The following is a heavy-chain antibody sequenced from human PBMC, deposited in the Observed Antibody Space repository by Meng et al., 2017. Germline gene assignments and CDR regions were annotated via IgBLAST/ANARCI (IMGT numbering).Heavy chain of an antibody. CDR1: GGSFSGYY. CDR3: AGGAVVTLIFYHAMDV. Sequence: GSLRLSCAVYGGSFSGYYWSWIRQPPGKGLEWIGEINHSGSTNYNPSLKSRVTISVDTSKNQFSLKLSSVTAADTAVYYCAGGAVVTLIFYHAMDVWGQGTTVTVSS. D-gene: IGHD2-21*02. V-gene: IGHV4-34*01. CDR2: INHSGST. J-gene: IGHJ6*02.